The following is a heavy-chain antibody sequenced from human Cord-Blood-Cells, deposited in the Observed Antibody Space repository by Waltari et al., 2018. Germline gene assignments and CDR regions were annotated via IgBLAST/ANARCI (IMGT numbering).Heavy chain of an antibody. J-gene: IGHJ6*02. CDR2: IIPIFGTA. CDR1: GGTFSSYA. D-gene: IGHD6-6*01. CDR3: ARARDSSSSGYYYYGMGV. V-gene: IGHV1-69*01. Sequence: QVQLVQSGAEVKKPGSSVKVSCKASGGTFSSYAISWVRQAPDHGLEWMGGIIPIFGTADYAQKFQGRVTITADESTSTAYMELSSLRSEDTAVYYCARARDSSSSGYYYYGMGVWGQGTTVTVSS.